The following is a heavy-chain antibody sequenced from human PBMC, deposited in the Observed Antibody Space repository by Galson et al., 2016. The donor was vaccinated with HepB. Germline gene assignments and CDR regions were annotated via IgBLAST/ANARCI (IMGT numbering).Heavy chain of an antibody. V-gene: IGHV3-53*01. CDR2: IYSGGTT. D-gene: IGHD1-26*01. CDR1: GFTVSSNY. CDR3: AGPSGSYYFGMDV. Sequence: SLRLSCAASGFTVSSNYMNWVRQAPGKGLEWVSVIYSGGTTYYAGSVKDRFTISRDNTKNTLYLQLNSLRAEDTAVYYCAGPSGSYYFGMDVWGQGTTVTVSS. J-gene: IGHJ6*02.